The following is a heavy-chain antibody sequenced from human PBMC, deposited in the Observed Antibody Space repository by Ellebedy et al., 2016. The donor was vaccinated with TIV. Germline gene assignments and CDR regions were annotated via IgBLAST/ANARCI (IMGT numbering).Heavy chain of an antibody. V-gene: IGHV3-74*01. Sequence: PGGSLRLSCVGSGFTFSDYWMYWVRQGPGKELVWLARIDKDGSDTTYADSVRGRFTVSRDNLKNTLFLEMNNLRGDDTGVYFCARGESSGWYGHYFDYWGQGAQVTVSS. J-gene: IGHJ4*02. CDR1: GFTFSDYW. D-gene: IGHD6-19*01. CDR2: IDKDGSDT. CDR3: ARGESSGWYGHYFDY.